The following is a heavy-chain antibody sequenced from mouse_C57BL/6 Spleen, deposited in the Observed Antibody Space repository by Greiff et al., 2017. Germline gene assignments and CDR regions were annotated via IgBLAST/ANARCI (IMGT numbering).Heavy chain of an antibody. D-gene: IGHD1-1*01. CDR3: ASSYGRDFDY. J-gene: IGHJ2*01. Sequence: QVQLQQSGPELVKPGASVKISCKASGYAFSSSWMNWVKQRPGKGLEWIGRIYPGDGDTNYNGKFKGKATLTADKSSSTAYMQLSSLTSEDSAVYFCASSYGRDFDYWGQGTTLTVSS. CDR2: IYPGDGDT. V-gene: IGHV1-82*01. CDR1: GYAFSSSW.